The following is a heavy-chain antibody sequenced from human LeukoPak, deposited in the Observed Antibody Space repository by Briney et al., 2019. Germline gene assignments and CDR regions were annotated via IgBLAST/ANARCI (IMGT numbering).Heavy chain of an antibody. Sequence: PGASVKVSCKASGYTFTSYGISWVRQAPGQGLEWMGWINTNTGNPTYAQGFTGRFVFSLDTSVSTAYLQISSLKAEDTAVYYCTHSSGMHSDAFDIWGQGTMVTVSS. CDR3: THSSGMHSDAFDI. V-gene: IGHV7-4-1*02. D-gene: IGHD6-19*01. CDR1: GYTFTSYG. J-gene: IGHJ3*02. CDR2: INTNTGNP.